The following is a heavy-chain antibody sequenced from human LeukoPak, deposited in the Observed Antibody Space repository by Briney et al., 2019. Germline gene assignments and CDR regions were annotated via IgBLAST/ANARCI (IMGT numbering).Heavy chain of an antibody. Sequence: PSETLSLTCTVSGGSISSYYWSWIRQPPGKGLEWIGYIYYSGSTNYNPSLKSRVTMSVDTSKNQFSLKLSSVTAADTAVYYCARGYYDSSGYRGYYYYYMDVWGKGTTVTVSS. CDR1: GGSISSYY. V-gene: IGHV4-59*12. CDR2: IYYSGST. CDR3: ARGYYDSSGYRGYYYYYMDV. J-gene: IGHJ6*03. D-gene: IGHD3-22*01.